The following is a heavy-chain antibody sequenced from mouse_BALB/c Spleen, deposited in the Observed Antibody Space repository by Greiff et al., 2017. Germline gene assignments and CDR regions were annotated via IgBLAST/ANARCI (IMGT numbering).Heavy chain of an antibody. Sequence: DVHLVESGGGLVKPGGSLKLSCAASGFTFSDYYMYWVRQTPEKRLEWVATISDGGSYTYYPDSVKGRFTISRDNAKNNLYLQMSSLKSEDTAMYYCARGSHYYGYPYWGQGTLVTVSA. V-gene: IGHV5-4*02. CDR1: GFTFSDYY. CDR2: ISDGGSYT. D-gene: IGHD2-2*01. J-gene: IGHJ3*01. CDR3: ARGSHYYGYPY.